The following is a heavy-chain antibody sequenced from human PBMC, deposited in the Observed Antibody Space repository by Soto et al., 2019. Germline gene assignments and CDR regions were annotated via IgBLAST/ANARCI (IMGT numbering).Heavy chain of an antibody. CDR3: AKGAWYYDILTGYGYFDY. CDR2: ISGSGVST. J-gene: IGHJ4*02. V-gene: IGHV3-23*01. D-gene: IGHD3-9*01. Sequence: EVQLLESGGGLVQPGGSLRLSCAASGFTFSSYAMSWVRQAPGKGLEWISGISGSGVSTYYADSVKGRFTISRDNSKTTLSLQMNSLRAEDTAVYYCAKGAWYYDILTGYGYFDYWGQGTLVTVSS. CDR1: GFTFSSYA.